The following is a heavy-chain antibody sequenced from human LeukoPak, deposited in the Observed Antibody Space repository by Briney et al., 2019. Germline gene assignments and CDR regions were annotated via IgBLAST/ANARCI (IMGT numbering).Heavy chain of an antibody. CDR1: GFTFSSYG. D-gene: IGHD3-22*01. CDR3: ARDWGGNYYDSSGCLDY. CDR2: IRYDGSNK. V-gene: IGHV3-33*01. Sequence: PGGSLRLSCAASGFTFSSYGMHWVRQAPGKGLEWVAVIRYDGSNKYYADSVKGRFTISRDNSKNTLYLQMNSLRAEDTAVYYCARDWGGNYYDSSGCLDYWGQGTLVTVSS. J-gene: IGHJ4*02.